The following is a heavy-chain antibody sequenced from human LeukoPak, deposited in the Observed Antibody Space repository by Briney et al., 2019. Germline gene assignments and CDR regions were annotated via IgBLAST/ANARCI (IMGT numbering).Heavy chain of an antibody. CDR2: ISSSSSTI. J-gene: IGHJ4*02. D-gene: IGHD3-22*01. CDR1: GFTFSSYG. Sequence: PGGSLRLSCAASGFTFSSYGMNWVRQAPGKGLEWVSYISSSSSTIYYTDSVKGRFTISRDNAKNSLYLQMNSLRAEDTAVYYCARVSFYYDSRGPYWGQGTLVTVSS. CDR3: ARVSFYYDSRGPY. V-gene: IGHV3-48*01.